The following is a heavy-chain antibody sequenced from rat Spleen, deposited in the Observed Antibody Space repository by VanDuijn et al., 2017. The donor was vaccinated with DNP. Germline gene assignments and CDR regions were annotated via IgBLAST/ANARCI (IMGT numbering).Heavy chain of an antibody. V-gene: IGHV5-7*01. CDR1: GFTFSDHN. Sequence: EVQLVESGGGLVQPGRSLKLSCAASGFTFSDHNMAWVRQAPKKSLEWVATISYDGSITYYPDSVKGRFTISRDNAKSTLYLQMDSLRSEDTATYYCGRLGGDWGQGVMVTVSS. J-gene: IGHJ2*01. CDR3: GRLGGD. D-gene: IGHD5-1*01. CDR2: ISYDGSIT.